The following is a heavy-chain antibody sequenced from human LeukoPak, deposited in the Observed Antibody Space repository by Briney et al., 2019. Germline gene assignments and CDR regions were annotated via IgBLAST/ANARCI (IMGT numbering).Heavy chain of an antibody. CDR3: ARGEDGYSPFNY. Sequence: PSETLSLTCTVSGGSISSNYWSWIRQPPGKGLEWIGYIYYSGSTNYNPSLKSRVTISVDTSKNQFSLKLSSVTAADTAVYYCARGEDGYSPFNYWGQGTLVTVSS. J-gene: IGHJ4*02. V-gene: IGHV4-59*01. D-gene: IGHD5-24*01. CDR1: GGSISSNY. CDR2: IYYSGST.